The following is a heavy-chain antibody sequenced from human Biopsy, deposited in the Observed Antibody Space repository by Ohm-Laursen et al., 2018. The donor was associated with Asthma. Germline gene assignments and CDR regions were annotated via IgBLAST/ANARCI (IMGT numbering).Heavy chain of an antibody. V-gene: IGHV4-30-2*01. CDR2: ISHSGST. Sequence: SETLSLTCAVSGGSISSGGYWTWIRQPPGKGLEWIGYISHSGSTYFNPSLESRVTISLDRTKSQFSLKLSSVTAADTALYYCARAQAAQYYYGMDVWGQGTTVIVSS. J-gene: IGHJ6*02. CDR3: ARAQAAQYYYGMDV. CDR1: GGSISSGGY. D-gene: IGHD6-6*01.